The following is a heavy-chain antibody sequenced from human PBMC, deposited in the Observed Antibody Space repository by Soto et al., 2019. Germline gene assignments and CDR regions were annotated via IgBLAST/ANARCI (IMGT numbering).Heavy chain of an antibody. CDR2: IFSNDEK. Sequence: QVTLKESGPVLVKPTETLTLTCTVSGFSLSNARMGVSWIRQPPGKALEWLAHIFSNDEKSYSTSLKSRLTISKETSKRQVVLTMTNMDPVDTATYYCARMVYGDYDGGQWFDPWGQGTLVTVSS. CDR3: ARMVYGDYDGGQWFDP. J-gene: IGHJ5*02. D-gene: IGHD4-17*01. CDR1: GFSLSNARMG. V-gene: IGHV2-26*01.